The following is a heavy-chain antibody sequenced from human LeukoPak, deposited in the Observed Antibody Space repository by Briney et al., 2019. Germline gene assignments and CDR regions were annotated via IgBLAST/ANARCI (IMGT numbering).Heavy chain of an antibody. D-gene: IGHD3-3*01. CDR1: GFTFSSYS. J-gene: IGHJ3*02. V-gene: IGHV3-21*01. CDR2: ISSSSSYI. CDR3: AKTYYDFWSGYAGAFDI. Sequence: GGSLRLSCAASGFTFSSYSMNWVRQAPGKGLEWVSSISSSSSYIYYADSVKGRFTISRDNAKNSLYLQMNSLRAEDTAVYYCAKTYYDFWSGYAGAFDIWGQGTMVTVSS.